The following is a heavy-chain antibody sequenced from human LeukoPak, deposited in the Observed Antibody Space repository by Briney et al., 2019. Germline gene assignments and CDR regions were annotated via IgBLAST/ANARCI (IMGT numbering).Heavy chain of an antibody. D-gene: IGHD2-21*02. CDR1: GFTFSTYW. CDR2: INQDASEK. Sequence: GGSLRLSCAASGFTFSTYWMNWYRQAPGKGLEWVGNINQDASEKNYVDSVRGRFTISRDNAKNSLHLQMNSLRAEDTAVYYCATDRDNSDWQKRFDSWGQGTLVTVSS. CDR3: ATDRDNSDWQKRFDS. J-gene: IGHJ4*02. V-gene: IGHV3-7*01.